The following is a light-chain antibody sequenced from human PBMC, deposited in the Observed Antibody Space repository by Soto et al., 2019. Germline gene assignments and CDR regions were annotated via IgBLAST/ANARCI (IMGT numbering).Light chain of an antibody. V-gene: IGKV3-11*01. J-gene: IGKJ2*01. CDR2: DAS. Sequence: EIVLTQSPATLSLSPGERATLSCRASQSVSSSLAWYQQQPGQAPRLLLYDASNRATGIPARFSGSGSGTGFTLTISSLEPEDFAVYYCQQRSNWPPYTFGQGTKLEIK. CDR3: QQRSNWPPYT. CDR1: QSVSSS.